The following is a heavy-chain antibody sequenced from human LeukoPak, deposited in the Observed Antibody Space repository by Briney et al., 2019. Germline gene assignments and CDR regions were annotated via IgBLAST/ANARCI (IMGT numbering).Heavy chain of an antibody. CDR2: ISYSGST. Sequence: PSETLSLTCTVSIGSISNYYWIWIRQPPGKGLEWIGYISYSGSTKYNPSLKSRVTISVDTSKNQFSLKLSSVTAADTAIYYCARDSYNYGSGSLDYWGRRTLVTVSS. CDR1: IGSISNYY. CDR3: ARDSYNYGSGSLDY. V-gene: IGHV4-59*01. J-gene: IGHJ4*02. D-gene: IGHD5-18*01.